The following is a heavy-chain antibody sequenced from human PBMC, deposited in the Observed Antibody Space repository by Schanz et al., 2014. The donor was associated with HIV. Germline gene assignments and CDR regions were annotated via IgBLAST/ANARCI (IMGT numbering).Heavy chain of an antibody. J-gene: IGHJ5*02. D-gene: IGHD5-18*01. V-gene: IGHV3-23*04. CDR2: ISGSGVST. CDR3: VKAYSSGFSGAGS. CDR1: GFTFSDHY. Sequence: VQLVESGGGVVQPGRSLRLSCAASGFTFSDHYMDWVRQAPGKGLEWVSSISGSGVSTFYAGSVKGRFTISRDNSRNALYLHMNSLRADDTAIYYCVKAYSSGFSGAGSWGQGALVTVSS.